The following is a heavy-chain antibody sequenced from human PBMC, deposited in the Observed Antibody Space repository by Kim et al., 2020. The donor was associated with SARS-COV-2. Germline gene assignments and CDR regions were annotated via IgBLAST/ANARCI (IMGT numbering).Heavy chain of an antibody. CDR1: GFTFSSYA. V-gene: IGHV3-23*01. J-gene: IGHJ4*02. D-gene: IGHD3-16*02. CDR2: ISGSGGST. Sequence: GGSLRLSCAASGFTFSSYAMSWVRQAPGKGLEWVSAISGSGGSTYYADSVKGRFTISRDNSKNTLYLQMNSLRAEDTAVYYCAKDYGWGITFGGVIGPLFDYWGQGTLVTVSS. CDR3: AKDYGWGITFGGVIGPLFDY.